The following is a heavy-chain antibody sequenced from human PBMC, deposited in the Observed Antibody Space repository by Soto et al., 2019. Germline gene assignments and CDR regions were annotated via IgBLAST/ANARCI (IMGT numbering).Heavy chain of an antibody. V-gene: IGHV4-30-4*01. D-gene: IGHD3-22*01. CDR1: GGSISSGDYY. CDR2: IYYSGST. CDR3: ARDHIGYHYDSSGSSYYYYYGMDV. Sequence: SETLSLTXTVSGGSISSGDYYWSWIRQPPGKGLEWIGYIYYSGSTYYNPSLKSRVTISVDTSKNQFSLKLSSVTAADTAVYYCARDHIGYHYDSSGSSYYYYYGMDVWGQGTTVTVSS. J-gene: IGHJ6*02.